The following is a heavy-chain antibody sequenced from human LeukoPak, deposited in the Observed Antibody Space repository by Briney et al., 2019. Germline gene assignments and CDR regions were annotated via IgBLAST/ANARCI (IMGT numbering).Heavy chain of an antibody. CDR2: ISYDGSNK. CDR1: GFTFSSYA. Sequence: GRSLRLSCAASGFTFSSYAMHWVRQAPGKGLEWVAVISYDGSNKYYADSVKGRFTIPRDNSKNTLYLQMNSLRAEDTAVYYCARDRAYSYGLYYFDYWGQGTLVTVSS. CDR3: ARDRAYSYGLYYFDY. D-gene: IGHD5-18*01. V-gene: IGHV3-30*04. J-gene: IGHJ4*02.